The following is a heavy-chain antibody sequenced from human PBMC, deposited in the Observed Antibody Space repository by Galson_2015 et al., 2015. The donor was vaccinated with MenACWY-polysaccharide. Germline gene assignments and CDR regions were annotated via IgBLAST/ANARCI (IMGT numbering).Heavy chain of an antibody. V-gene: IGHV3-11*01. CDR1: GFTFSDYY. Sequence: SLRLSCAASGFTFSDYYMSWIRPAPGKGLEWVSYISSSGSTIYYADSVKGRFTISRDNAKNSLYLQMNSLRAEDTAVYYCARVQNYGDYVRAVGYWGQATLVTVSS. CDR3: ARVQNYGDYVRAVGY. CDR2: ISSSGSTI. D-gene: IGHD4-17*01. J-gene: IGHJ4*02.